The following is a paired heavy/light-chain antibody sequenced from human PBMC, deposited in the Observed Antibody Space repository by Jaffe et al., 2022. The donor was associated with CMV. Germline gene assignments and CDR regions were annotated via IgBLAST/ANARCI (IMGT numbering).Heavy chain of an antibody. CDR1: GFAFSSYA. CDR2: ISNTGGST. Sequence: EVQLLESGGDLVQPGGSLRLSCAASGFAFSSYAMSWVRQAPGKGLEWVSSISNTGGSTNYPDSVKGRFTISRDNSKNTLYLQMNSLRAEDTAIYYCAKPSQRALRSSYYFDYWGQGTLVTVPS. V-gene: IGHV3-23*01. CDR3: AKPSQRALRSSYYFDY. J-gene: IGHJ4*02. D-gene: IGHD3-10*01.
Light chain of an antibody. CDR3: SSYTSSATVV. Sequence: QSALTQPASVSGSPGQSITISCTGTSSDVGGYNYVSWYQQNSGKAPKLMIFDVTNRPSGVSYRFSGSKSGNTASLTISGLQAEDEADYYCSSYTSSATVVFGGGTKLTVL. CDR1: SSDVGGYNY. V-gene: IGLV2-14*03. J-gene: IGLJ2*01. CDR2: DVT.